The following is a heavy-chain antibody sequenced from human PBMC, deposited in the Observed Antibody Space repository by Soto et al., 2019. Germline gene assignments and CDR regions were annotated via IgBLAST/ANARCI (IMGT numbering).Heavy chain of an antibody. Sequence: SVKVSCKASGGTFSSYAISWVRQAPGQGLEWMGGIIPIFGTANYAQKFQGRVTITADESTSTAYMELSRLRSDDTAVYYCARGRELLWFGELSTRAFDIWGQGTMVTVSS. J-gene: IGHJ3*02. CDR2: IIPIFGTA. CDR3: ARGRELLWFGELSTRAFDI. D-gene: IGHD3-10*01. CDR1: GGTFSSYA. V-gene: IGHV1-69*13.